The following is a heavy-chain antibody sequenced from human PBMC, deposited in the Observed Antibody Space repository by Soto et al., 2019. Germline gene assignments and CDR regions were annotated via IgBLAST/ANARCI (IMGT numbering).Heavy chain of an antibody. CDR3: PTPGTPQQLGKSYQF. CDR2: INQGGTER. Sequence: PGGSLRLSCAASGFPFTVFWMSWVRQVPGKGLEWVAMINQGGTERYYVDSVKGRFTISRDNAANLVYLQMDSLRGEDTAVYYCPTPGTPQQLGKSYQFWGQGTLVTVSS. J-gene: IGHJ1*01. CDR1: GFPFTVFW. D-gene: IGHD1-1*01. V-gene: IGHV3-7*01.